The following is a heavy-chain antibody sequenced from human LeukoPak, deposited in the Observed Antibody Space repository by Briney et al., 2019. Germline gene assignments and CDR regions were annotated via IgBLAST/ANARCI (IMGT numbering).Heavy chain of an antibody. CDR3: AKASSPTVTFGPGPY. Sequence: GGSLRLSCAASGFTFSSYGMHWVRQAPGKGLEWVAVISYDGSNKYYADSVKGRFTISRDNSKNTLYLQMNSLRAEDTAVYYCAKASSPTVTFGPGPYWGQGTLVTVSS. CDR2: ISYDGSNK. CDR1: GFTFSSYG. V-gene: IGHV3-30*18. D-gene: IGHD4-17*01. J-gene: IGHJ4*02.